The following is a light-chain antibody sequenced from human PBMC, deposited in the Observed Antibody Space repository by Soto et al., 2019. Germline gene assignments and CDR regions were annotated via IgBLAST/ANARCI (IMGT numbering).Light chain of an antibody. CDR3: QQRTNWLYT. CDR1: LSVSTY. V-gene: IGKV3-11*01. CDR2: DAS. Sequence: EIVLTQSPATLSLSPGERATLSCRASLSVSTYLAWYQQKPGQAPRLLIHDASNRASGVPARFSGSGSGTDFPLTISSLEPEDFAVYYCQQRTNWLYTFGQGTKLEIK. J-gene: IGKJ2*01.